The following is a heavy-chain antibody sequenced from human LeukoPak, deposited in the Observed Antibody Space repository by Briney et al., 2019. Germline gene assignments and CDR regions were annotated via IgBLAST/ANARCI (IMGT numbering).Heavy chain of an antibody. CDR1: GYTFTSYG. CDR3: ARNGDWYYYYYGMDV. D-gene: IGHD4-17*01. V-gene: IGHV1-18*01. Sequence: GASVKVSYKASGYTFTSYGISWVRQAPGQGLEWMGWISAYNGNTNYAQKLQGRVTMTTDTSTSTAYMELRSLRSDDTAVYYCARNGDWYYYYYGMDVWGQGTTVTVSS. J-gene: IGHJ6*02. CDR2: ISAYNGNT.